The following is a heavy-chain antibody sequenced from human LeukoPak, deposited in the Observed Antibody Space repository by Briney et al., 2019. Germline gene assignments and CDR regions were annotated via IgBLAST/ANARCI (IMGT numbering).Heavy chain of an antibody. CDR3: AKVDTALVFDY. CDR2: ISGSGGST. CDR1: GFTFSSSA. V-gene: IGHV3-23*01. Sequence: GGSLRLSCAASGFTFSSSAMIWVRQAPGKGLEWVSAISGSGGSTYYADSVKGRFTISRDNSKNTLYLQMNSLRAEDTAVYYGAKVDTALVFDYWGQGTLVTVSS. D-gene: IGHD5-18*01. J-gene: IGHJ4*02.